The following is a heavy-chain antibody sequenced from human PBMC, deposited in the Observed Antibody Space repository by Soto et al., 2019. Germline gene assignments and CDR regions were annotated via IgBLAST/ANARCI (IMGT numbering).Heavy chain of an antibody. CDR3: TRAKDGEWFEITHFDY. V-gene: IGHV4-30-4*01. J-gene: IGHJ4*02. D-gene: IGHD3-10*01. Sequence: QVQLQASGPGLVKPSQTLSLTCTVSGGSISSGDYYWSWIRQPPGKGLEWIGYISYGGSRYYNPSLKSRVTISLDSSKNQFSLGLSSGPAADTALYYCTRAKDGEWFEITHFDYWGQGTLVTVSS. CDR1: GGSISSGDYY. CDR2: ISYGGSR.